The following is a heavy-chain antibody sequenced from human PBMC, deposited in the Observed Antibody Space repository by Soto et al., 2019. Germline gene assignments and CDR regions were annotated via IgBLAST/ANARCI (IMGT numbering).Heavy chain of an antibody. Sequence: PGESLKISCKGSGYSFTSYWIGWVRQMPGKGLEWMGIIYPGDSDTRYSPSFQGQVTISADKSISTAYLQCSRLNDSDTAMYYCVRTAVTGGAFDIWGEGTMVTVSS. J-gene: IGHJ3*02. D-gene: IGHD4-17*01. CDR2: IYPGDSDT. CDR3: VRTAVTGGAFDI. V-gene: IGHV5-51*01. CDR1: GYSFTSYW.